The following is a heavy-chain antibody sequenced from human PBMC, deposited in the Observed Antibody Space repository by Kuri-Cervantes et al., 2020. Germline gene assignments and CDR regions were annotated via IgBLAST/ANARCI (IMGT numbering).Heavy chain of an antibody. Sequence: ASVKVSCKASGYTFTGYYIHWVRQAPGQGLEWMGWINPNTGGTNYAQKFQGRVTMTRDTSISTAYMELSRLRSDDTAVYYCARDRIRLAANLYYYYGMDVWGQGTTVTVSS. D-gene: IGHD2-15*01. V-gene: IGHV1-2*02. CDR2: INPNTGGT. J-gene: IGHJ6*02. CDR1: GYTFTGYY. CDR3: ARDRIRLAANLYYYYGMDV.